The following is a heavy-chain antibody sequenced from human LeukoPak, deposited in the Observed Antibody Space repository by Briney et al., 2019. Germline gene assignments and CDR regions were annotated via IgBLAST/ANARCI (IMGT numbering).Heavy chain of an antibody. CDR3: AREVACRGGSCYPRSDAFDI. D-gene: IGHD2-15*01. CDR1: GGSVSSGSYY. J-gene: IGHJ3*02. CDR2: IYYSGST. V-gene: IGHV4-61*01. Sequence: SETLSLTCTVSGGSVSSGSYYWSWIRQPPGKGVEGIGYIYYSGSTNYNPSLKSRVTISVDKYQNQFALKLSSVTAADTAVYYCAREVACRGGSCYPRSDAFDIWGQGTMVTVSS.